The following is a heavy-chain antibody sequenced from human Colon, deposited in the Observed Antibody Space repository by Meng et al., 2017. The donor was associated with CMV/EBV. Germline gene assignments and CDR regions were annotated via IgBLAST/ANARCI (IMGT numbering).Heavy chain of an antibody. CDR3: ARDVSGAFDI. J-gene: IGHJ3*02. V-gene: IGHV1-18*01. CDR2: ITASNGDT. CDR1: GYNFNTYG. Sequence: QVQVVPSGAEVKKPVASVRVSCYASGYNFNTYGITWVRQAPGQGLEWMGWITASNGDTQYAQKFQGRVTLTADASTRSAYMELRNLRSDDTAVYFCARDVSGAFDIWGQGTMVTVSS. D-gene: IGHD5/OR15-5a*01.